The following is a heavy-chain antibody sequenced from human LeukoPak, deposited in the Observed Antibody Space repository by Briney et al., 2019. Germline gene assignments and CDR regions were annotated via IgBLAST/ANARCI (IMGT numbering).Heavy chain of an antibody. Sequence: ASVKVSCKASGYTFTSYGISWVRQAPGQGLEWMGWISAYNGNTNYAQKLQGRVTMTTDTSTSTAYMELRSLRSDDTAVYYCARSPPYCSGGSCYGAFDIWGQGTMVTVSS. J-gene: IGHJ3*02. CDR1: GYTFTSYG. CDR3: ARSPPYCSGGSCYGAFDI. CDR2: ISAYNGNT. V-gene: IGHV1-18*01. D-gene: IGHD2-15*01.